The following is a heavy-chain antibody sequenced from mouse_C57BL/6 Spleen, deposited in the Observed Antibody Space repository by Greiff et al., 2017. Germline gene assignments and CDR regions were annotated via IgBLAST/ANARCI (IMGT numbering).Heavy chain of an antibody. V-gene: IGHV1-64*01. D-gene: IGHD4-1*01. J-gene: IGHJ2*01. CDR2: IHPNSGST. Sequence: VQLQQPGAELVKPGASVKLSCKASGYTFTSYWMHWVKQRPGQGLEWIGMIHPNSGSTNYNEKFKSKATLTVDKSSSTAYMQRSSLTSEDSAVYCCAREGSTGGYFDYWGQGTTLTVSS. CDR3: AREGSTGGYFDY. CDR1: GYTFTSYW.